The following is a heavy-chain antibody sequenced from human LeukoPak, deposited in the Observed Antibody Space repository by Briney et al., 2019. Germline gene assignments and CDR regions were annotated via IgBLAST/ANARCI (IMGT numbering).Heavy chain of an antibody. CDR3: ARGSTPKTSPGDY. CDR2: INHSGST. Sequence: PSETLSLTCAVSGYSISSGYYWGWIRQPPGKGLEWIGSINHSGSTNYNPSLKSRVTISVDTSKNQFSLKLSSVTAADTAVYYCARGSTPKTSPGDYWGQGTLVTVSS. J-gene: IGHJ4*02. V-gene: IGHV4-38-2*01. CDR1: GYSISSGYY.